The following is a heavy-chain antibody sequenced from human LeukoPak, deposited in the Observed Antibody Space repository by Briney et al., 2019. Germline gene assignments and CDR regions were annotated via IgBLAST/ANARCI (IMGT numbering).Heavy chain of an antibody. CDR1: GYTFTRYD. Sequence: ASVKVSCKASGYTFTRYDINWVRQATGQGLEWMGWMNTKSGNTGHAQKFQGRVTITRDTSISTVYMELSSLRSEDTAVYYCARDQGIVVVPAAKSGYYYMDVWGKGTTVTVSS. CDR3: ARDQGIVVVPAAKSGYYYMDV. V-gene: IGHV1-8*03. D-gene: IGHD2-2*01. CDR2: MNTKSGNT. J-gene: IGHJ6*03.